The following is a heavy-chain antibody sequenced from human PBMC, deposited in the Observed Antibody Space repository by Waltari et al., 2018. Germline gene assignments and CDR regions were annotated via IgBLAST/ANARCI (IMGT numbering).Heavy chain of an antibody. J-gene: IGHJ3*01. Sequence: QVLLQESGPGLVRPSETLSLTCTVSGVSVNNYAHYWSWIRQPPGKGLEWIGYIFHGGRTDYKPSLKGRVNISTDKAKNQISLHLTSLTAADTALYFCARVTNDAFDFWGQGTMVTVSP. CDR2: IFHGGRT. CDR1: GVSVNNYAHY. V-gene: IGHV4-61*08. CDR3: ARVTNDAFDF.